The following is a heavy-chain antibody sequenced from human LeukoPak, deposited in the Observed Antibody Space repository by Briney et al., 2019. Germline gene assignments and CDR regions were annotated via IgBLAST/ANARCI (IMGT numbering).Heavy chain of an antibody. J-gene: IGHJ6*03. CDR2: INCLDGGT. D-gene: IGHD3-10*01. V-gene: IGHV1-46*01. Sequence: ASVKVSCKASGYTFTSYYIHWVRQAPGLGLEWVGIINCLDGGTSYAQRFQGRVTMTRNTSISTAYMELSSLRSEDTVVYYCARGTRGGKYGSGGTYYYYMDVWGKGTTVTVSS. CDR1: GYTFTSYY. CDR3: ARGTRGGKYGSGGTYYYYMDV.